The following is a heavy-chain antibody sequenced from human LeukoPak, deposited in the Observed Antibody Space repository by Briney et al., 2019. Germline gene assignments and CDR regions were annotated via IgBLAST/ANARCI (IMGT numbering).Heavy chain of an antibody. CDR2: IRSKAYGGTT. J-gene: IGHJ5*02. D-gene: IGHD6-13*01. CDR1: GFTFGDYA. CDR3: TRVNGYSSSWYPEDGGWFDP. Sequence: GGSLRLSCTASGFTFGDYAMSWFRQAPGKGLEWVGFIRSKAYGGTTEYAASVKGRFTISRDDSKSIAYLQMNSLKTEDTAVYYCTRVNGYSSSWYPEDGGWFDPWGQGTLVTVSS. V-gene: IGHV3-49*03.